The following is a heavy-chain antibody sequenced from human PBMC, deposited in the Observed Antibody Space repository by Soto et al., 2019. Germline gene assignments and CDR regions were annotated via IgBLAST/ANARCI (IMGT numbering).Heavy chain of an antibody. Sequence: QVQLQESGPGLVKPSETLSLTCTVSGGSINSYCWSWIRQPPGKGLEWIAYIFDSGNTNYNPSLKSRMTISEDTSKKQCSQRRTTVTAANTDVYYCARHRRTTVAKFYFDNWGQGALVTVSS. CDR1: GGSINSYC. CDR2: IFDSGNT. V-gene: IGHV4-59*08. CDR3: ARHRRTTVAKFYFDN. J-gene: IGHJ4*02. D-gene: IGHD4-4*01.